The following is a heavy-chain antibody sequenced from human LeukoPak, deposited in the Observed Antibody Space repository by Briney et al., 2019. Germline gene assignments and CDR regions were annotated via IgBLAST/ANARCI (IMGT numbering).Heavy chain of an antibody. CDR1: GGSVSSGSYY. CDR2: IYYSGST. Sequence: SETLSLTCTVSGGSVSSGSYYWSWIRQPPGKGLEWIGYIYYSGSTNYNPSLRSRVTISVDTSKNQFSLKLSSVTAADTAVYYCASSETYELSAAYWGQGTLVTVSS. D-gene: IGHD2/OR15-2a*01. CDR3: ASSETYELSAAY. J-gene: IGHJ4*02. V-gene: IGHV4-61*01.